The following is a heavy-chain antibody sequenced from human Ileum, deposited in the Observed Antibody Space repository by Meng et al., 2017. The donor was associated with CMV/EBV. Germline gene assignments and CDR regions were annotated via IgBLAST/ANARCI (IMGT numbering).Heavy chain of an antibody. D-gene: IGHD6-19*01. CDR1: GYAITNTDY. Sequence: SETLSLTCSIFGYAITNTDYWGWVRQPPGKGLEWNWSMYYSGNSTYKPSLKSRVTMSMNMSKNQFFLRLGPVTASDTATYYVARWRGQWLAPTGFDYWGPGALVTVSS. J-gene: IGHJ4*02. V-gene: IGHV4-38-2*02. CDR3: ARWRGQWLAPTGFDY. CDR2: MYYSGNS.